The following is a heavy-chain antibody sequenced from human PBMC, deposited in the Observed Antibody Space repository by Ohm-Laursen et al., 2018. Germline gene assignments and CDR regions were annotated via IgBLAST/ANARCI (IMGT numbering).Heavy chain of an antibody. CDR3: ARARGNWKRDYYYAMDV. CDR1: GGTFSSYA. Sequence: SSVKVSCKPSGGTFSSYAISWVRQAPGQGLEWMGGIIPILGTANYAQKFQGRVTMTTDTTTRTAYMELRSLRSDDTAVYYCARARGNWKRDYYYAMDVWGQGTTVTVSS. D-gene: IGHD1-1*01. V-gene: IGHV1-69*05. J-gene: IGHJ6*02. CDR2: IIPILGTA.